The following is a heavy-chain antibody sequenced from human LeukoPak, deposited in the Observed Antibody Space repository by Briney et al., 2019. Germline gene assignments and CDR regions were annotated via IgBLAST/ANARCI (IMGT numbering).Heavy chain of an antibody. CDR2: IIPIFGTA. CDR3: ATGLDSSGTSGS. J-gene: IGHJ5*02. CDR1: GGTFSSYA. V-gene: IGHV1-69*13. Sequence: SVKVSCKASGGTFSSYAISWVRQAPGQGLEWMGGIIPIFGTANYAQKFQGRVTITADESTSTAYMELSGLRSKDTAVYYCATGLDSSGTSGSWGQGTLVTVSS. D-gene: IGHD3-22*01.